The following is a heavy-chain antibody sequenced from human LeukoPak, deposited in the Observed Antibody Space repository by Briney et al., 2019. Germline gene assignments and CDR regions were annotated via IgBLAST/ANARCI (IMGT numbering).Heavy chain of an antibody. CDR3: ASARYSGYDIFDY. Sequence: SETLSLTCTVSGGSISSGYYWGWIRQPPGKGLEWIGSIYHSGSTYYNPSLKSRVTISVDTSKNQFSLKLSSVTAADTAVYYCASARYSGYDIFDYWGQGTLVTVSS. V-gene: IGHV4-38-2*02. D-gene: IGHD5-12*01. J-gene: IGHJ4*02. CDR1: GGSISSGYY. CDR2: IYHSGST.